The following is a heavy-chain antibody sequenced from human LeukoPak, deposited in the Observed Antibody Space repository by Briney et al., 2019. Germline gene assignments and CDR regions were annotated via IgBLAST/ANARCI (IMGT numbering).Heavy chain of an antibody. CDR2: INHRGST. J-gene: IGHJ4*02. V-gene: IGHV4-34*01. Sequence: GSLRLSCAAFGFTFSNAWMNWIRQPPGKGLEWIGEINHRGSTNYNPSLKSRVTISVDTSKNQFSLKLSSVTAADTAVYYCARAPGYCSGGSCYVYYFDYWGQGTLVTVSS. CDR3: ARAPGYCSGGSCYVYYFDY. CDR1: GFTFSNAW. D-gene: IGHD2-15*01.